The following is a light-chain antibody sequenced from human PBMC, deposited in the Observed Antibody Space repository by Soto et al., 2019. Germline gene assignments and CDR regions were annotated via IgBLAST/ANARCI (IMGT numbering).Light chain of an antibody. CDR2: GAS. V-gene: IGKV3-20*01. J-gene: IGKJ5*01. Sequence: DIVCTQSPGTLSLSPGEGATLSCRASQSVSSSYLAWYQQKPGQAPRLLIYGASSRATGIPDRFSGSGSGTDFTLTISRLEPEDFAVYYCQQYGSSPWTFGQGTRLEI. CDR1: QSVSSSY. CDR3: QQYGSSPWT.